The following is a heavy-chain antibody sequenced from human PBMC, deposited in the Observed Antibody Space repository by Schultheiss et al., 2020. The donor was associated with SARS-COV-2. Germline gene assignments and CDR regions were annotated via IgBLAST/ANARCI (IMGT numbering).Heavy chain of an antibody. J-gene: IGHJ5*02. Sequence: GGSLRLSCKASGYTFTGYYMHWVRQAPGQGLEWMGWINPNSGGTNYAQKFQGRVTMTRDTSISTAYMELSRLRSDDTAVYYCAREGSGGNWFDPWGQGTLVTVSS. CDR2: INPNSGGT. V-gene: IGHV1-2*02. CDR3: AREGSGGNWFDP. D-gene: IGHD2-15*01. CDR1: GYTFTGYY.